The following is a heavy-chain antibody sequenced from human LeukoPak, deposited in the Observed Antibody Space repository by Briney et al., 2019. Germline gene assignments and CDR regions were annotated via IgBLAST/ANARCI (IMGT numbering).Heavy chain of an antibody. V-gene: IGHV4-59*02. CDR1: GGSVTDYY. CDR2: IYYTGT. CDR3: ARVGSAGVDY. D-gene: IGHD2-15*01. Sequence: SETLSLTCTVSGGSVTDYYWSWIRQSPGKGLEWIGYIYYTGTSYNPSLKSRVTISVDTSKNQFSLKLSSVTAADTAVYYCARVGSAGVDYWGQGTLVTVSS. J-gene: IGHJ4*02.